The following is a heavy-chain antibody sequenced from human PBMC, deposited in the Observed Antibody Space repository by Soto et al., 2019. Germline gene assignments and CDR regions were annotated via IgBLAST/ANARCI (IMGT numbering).Heavy chain of an antibody. V-gene: IGHV4-39*01. J-gene: IGHJ4*02. CDR2: IYYSGST. D-gene: IGHD1-1*01. CDR1: GGSISSSSYY. Sequence: SETLSLTCTVSGGSISSSSYYWGWIRQPPGKGLEWIGSIYYSGSTYYNPSLKSRVTISVDTSKNQFSLKLSSVTAADTAVYYCARWFLESHFDYWGQGTLVTVS. CDR3: ARWFLESHFDY.